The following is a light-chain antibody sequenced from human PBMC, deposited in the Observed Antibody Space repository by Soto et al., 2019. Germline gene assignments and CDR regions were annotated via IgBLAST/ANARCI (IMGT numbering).Light chain of an antibody. J-gene: IGKJ5*01. CDR3: QQSYSTPIT. V-gene: IGKV1-39*01. CDR2: AAS. CDR1: QSISSY. Sequence: DIQMNQSPSFLCPSVENIIIFSFMASQSISSYLNWYQQKPGKAPKLLIYAASSLQSGVPSRFSGSGSGTDFTLTISSLQPEDFATYYCQQSYSTPITFGQGTRLEI.